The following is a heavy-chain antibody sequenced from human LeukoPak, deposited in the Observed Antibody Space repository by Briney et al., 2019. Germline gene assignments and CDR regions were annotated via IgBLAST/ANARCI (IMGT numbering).Heavy chain of an antibody. CDR2: IYNSGNT. D-gene: IGHD5-24*01. J-gene: IGHJ4*02. CDR1: GGSISSGTYY. V-gene: IGHV4-61*02. Sequence: SETLSLTCNVSGGSISSGTYYWSWIRQPAGKGLEWIGRIYNSGNTNYNPSLTSRVTISVDTSKNQFSLKLSSVTAADTAVYYCARDLEMPWGQGTLVTVSS. CDR3: ARDLEMP.